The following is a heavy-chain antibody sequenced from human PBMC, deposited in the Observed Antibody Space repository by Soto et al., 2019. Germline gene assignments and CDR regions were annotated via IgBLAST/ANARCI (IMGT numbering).Heavy chain of an antibody. D-gene: IGHD1-26*01. CDR3: GSGRSCGSVKCRELSV. J-gene: IGHJ6*02. V-gene: IGHV1-69*05. CDR2: IIPIFGTT. CDR1: RGTFTTYA. Sequence: SVKVSCKASRGTFTTYAISWVRQAPGQGLEWRRGIIPIFGTTNYAQKFQGRVTMTRNTSISTAYLALSSLRSEDTAVYYCGSGRSCGSVKCRELSVWGQGNTVTVSS.